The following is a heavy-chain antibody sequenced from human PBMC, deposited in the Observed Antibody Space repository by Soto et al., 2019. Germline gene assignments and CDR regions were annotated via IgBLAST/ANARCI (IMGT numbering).Heavy chain of an antibody. CDR2: IYWDNDR. CDR1: GFSLSNSGVG. J-gene: IGHJ5*02. D-gene: IGHD2-15*01. CDR3: ARRFRYSVSWYVGWFDA. V-gene: IGHV2-5*02. Sequence: QITLKESGPTLVEPTQTLTLTCSFSGFSLSNSGVGVGWFRQAPGKALECLGIIYWDNDRRYNPSLKDRLSITKDTSKNQVVVTMTYMEPVDTGTYYCARRFRYSVSWYVGWFDAWGQGTPVTVS.